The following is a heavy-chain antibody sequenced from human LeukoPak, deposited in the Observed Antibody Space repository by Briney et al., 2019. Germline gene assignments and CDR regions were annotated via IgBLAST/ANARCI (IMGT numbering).Heavy chain of an antibody. V-gene: IGHV4-59*01. J-gene: IGHJ4*02. CDR2: IYYSGST. CDR3: ARVRDSSGYYGLLDY. CDR1: GGSISSYY. D-gene: IGHD3-22*01. Sequence: SETLSLTCTVSGGSISSYYWSWIRQPPGKGLEWIGYIYYSGSTNYNPSLKSRATISVDTSKNQFSLKLSSVTAADTAVYYCARVRDSSGYYGLLDYWGQGTLVTVSS.